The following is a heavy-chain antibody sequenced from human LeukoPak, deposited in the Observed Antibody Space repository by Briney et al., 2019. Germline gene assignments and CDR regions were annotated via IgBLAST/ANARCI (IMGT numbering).Heavy chain of an antibody. V-gene: IGHV4-59*04. D-gene: IGHD3-22*01. CDR1: GGSISSYY. CDR3: ASAGGGSGYYYGIDY. Sequence: SDTLSLTCTVSGGSISSYYWSWIRQPPGKGLEWIGSIYYSGSTYYNPSLKSRVTISVDTSKNQFSLKMNSVTAADTAVYYCASAGGGSGYYYGIDYWGQGTLVTVSS. J-gene: IGHJ4*02. CDR2: IYYSGST.